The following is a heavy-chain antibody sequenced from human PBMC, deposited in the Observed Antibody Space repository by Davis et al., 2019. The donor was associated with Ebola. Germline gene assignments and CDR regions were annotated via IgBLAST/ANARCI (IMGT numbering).Heavy chain of an antibody. Sequence: GESLKISCAASGFTFSIYSMNWVRQAPGKGLEWVSSISSSSSYIYYADSVKGRFTISRDNAKNSLYLQMNSLRAEDTAVYFCAKDLEGYSSTPISYYMDVWGKGTTVTVSS. CDR1: GFTFSIYS. CDR2: ISSSSSYI. V-gene: IGHV3-21*04. J-gene: IGHJ6*03. D-gene: IGHD6-13*01. CDR3: AKDLEGYSSTPISYYMDV.